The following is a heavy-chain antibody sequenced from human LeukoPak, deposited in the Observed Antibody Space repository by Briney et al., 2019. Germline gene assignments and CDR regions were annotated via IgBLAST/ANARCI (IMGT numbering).Heavy chain of an antibody. CDR2: INWNGGST. CDR1: GFTFSTYT. J-gene: IGHJ4*02. Sequence: GGSLRLSCAASGFTFSTYTMNWARQAPGKGLEWVSGINWNGGSTGYADSVKGRFTISRDNAKNSLYLQMNSLRAEDTALYYCARVYYDHVMGPTTHFDYWGQGTLVTVSS. CDR3: ARVYYDHVMGPTTHFDY. V-gene: IGHV3-20*04. D-gene: IGHD3-16*01.